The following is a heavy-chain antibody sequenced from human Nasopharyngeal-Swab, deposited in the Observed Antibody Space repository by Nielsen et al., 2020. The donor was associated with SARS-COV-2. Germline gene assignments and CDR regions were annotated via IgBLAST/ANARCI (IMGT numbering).Heavy chain of an antibody. CDR1: GFTFSTYA. Sequence: GESLKISCAASGFTFSTYAMSWVRQAPGTGMERVASIGGSGVTTYYADSVKGRFTISRDNAKNTVYLQMNSLRAEDTAVYYCARDFDKTEDWGQGTLVTVSS. CDR2: IGGSGVTT. D-gene: IGHD3-9*01. J-gene: IGHJ4*02. CDR3: ARDFDKTED. V-gene: IGHV3-23*01.